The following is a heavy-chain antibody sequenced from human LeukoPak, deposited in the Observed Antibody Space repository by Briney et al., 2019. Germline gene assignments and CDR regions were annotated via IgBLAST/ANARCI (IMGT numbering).Heavy chain of an antibody. CDR3: AKDLYYDILTGYCDH. J-gene: IGHJ4*02. Sequence: GGSLRLSCAASGFTVSSNYMSWVRQAPGKGLEWVSAISGSGGSRYYADSVKGRFTISRDNSKNTVYLQMNSLRAEDTAVYYCAKDLYYDILTGYCDHWGQGTPLVTVSS. CDR1: GFTVSSNY. D-gene: IGHD3-9*01. V-gene: IGHV3-23*01. CDR2: ISGSGGSR.